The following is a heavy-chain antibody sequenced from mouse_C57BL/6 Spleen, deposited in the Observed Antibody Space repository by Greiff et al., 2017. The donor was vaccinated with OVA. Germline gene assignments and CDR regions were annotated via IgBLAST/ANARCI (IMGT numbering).Heavy chain of an antibody. CDR3: AKDYYYGSSYSYYAMDY. J-gene: IGHJ4*01. CDR2: IYPGDGDT. CDR1: GYAFSSSW. V-gene: IGHV1-82*01. Sequence: VMLVESGPELVKPGASVKISCKASGYAFSSSWMNWVQQRPGKGLEWIGRIYPGDGDTNYNGKFKGKATLTADKSSSTAYMQLSSLTSEDSAVYFCAKDYYYGSSYSYYAMDYWGQGTSVTVSS. D-gene: IGHD1-1*01.